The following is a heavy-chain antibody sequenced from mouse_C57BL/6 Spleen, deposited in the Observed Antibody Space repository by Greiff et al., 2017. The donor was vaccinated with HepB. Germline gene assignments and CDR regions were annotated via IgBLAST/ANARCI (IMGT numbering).Heavy chain of an antibody. CDR3: ARGEGFTTVDYYAMDY. D-gene: IGHD1-1*01. Sequence: QVQLKQSGAELARPGASVKLSCKASGYTFTSYGISWVKQRTGQGLEWIGEIYPRSGNTYYNEKFKGKATLTADKSSSTAYMELRSLTSEDSAVYFCARGEGFTTVDYYAMDYWGQGTSVTVSS. V-gene: IGHV1-81*01. CDR2: IYPRSGNT. CDR1: GYTFTSYG. J-gene: IGHJ4*01.